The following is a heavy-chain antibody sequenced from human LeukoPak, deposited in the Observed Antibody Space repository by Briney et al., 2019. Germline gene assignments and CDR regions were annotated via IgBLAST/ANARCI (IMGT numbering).Heavy chain of an antibody. CDR3: ARASRGIAARGLDY. CDR2: INHSGST. J-gene: IGHJ4*02. V-gene: IGHV4-39*07. D-gene: IGHD6-6*01. CDR1: GGSISSSSYY. Sequence: PSETLSLTCTVSGGSISSSSYYWSWIRQPPGKGLEWIGEINHSGSTNYNPSLKSRVTISVDASKNQFSLKLSSVTAADTAVYYCARASRGIAARGLDYWGQGTLVTVSS.